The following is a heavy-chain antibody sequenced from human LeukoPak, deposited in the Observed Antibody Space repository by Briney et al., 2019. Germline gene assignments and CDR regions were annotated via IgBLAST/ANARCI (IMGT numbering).Heavy chain of an antibody. J-gene: IGHJ5*02. CDR2: INAGNGNT. CDR3: ARDSYHGLWFGEAGWFDP. CDR1: GYTFTSYG. Sequence: ASVKVSCKASGYTFTSYGISWVRQAPGQRLEWMGWINAGNGNTKYSQKFQGRVTITRDTSASTAYMELSSLRSEDTAVYYCARDSYHGLWFGEAGWFDPWGQGTLVTVSS. V-gene: IGHV1-3*01. D-gene: IGHD3-10*01.